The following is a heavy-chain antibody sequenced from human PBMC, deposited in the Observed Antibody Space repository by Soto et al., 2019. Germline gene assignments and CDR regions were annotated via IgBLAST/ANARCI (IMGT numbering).Heavy chain of an antibody. CDR2: ISSSSIFT. CDR3: ARVYYDTSGYYWPDI. V-gene: IGHV3-11*06. J-gene: IGHJ3*02. Sequence: PGGSLRLSCAAAGVAFSDYDMSWIRQAPGKGLEWVSYISSSSIFTKYADSVKGRFTISRDNAKNSLYLQMNSLRAEDTALYYCARVYYDTSGYYWPDIWGRGKMVTVSS. CDR1: GVAFSDYD. D-gene: IGHD3-22*01.